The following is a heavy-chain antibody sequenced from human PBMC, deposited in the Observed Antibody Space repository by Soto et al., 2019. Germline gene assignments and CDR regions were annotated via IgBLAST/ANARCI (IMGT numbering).Heavy chain of an antibody. CDR1: GFTFSSYG. D-gene: IGHD3-22*01. Sequence: GGSLRLSCAASGFTFSSYGMHWVRQAPGKGLEWVAVIWYDGSNKYYADSVKGRFTISRDNSKNTLYLQMNSLRAEDTAVYYCARDGPYYYDSSGHIDYWGQGTLVTVSS. CDR3: ARDGPYYYDSSGHIDY. CDR2: IWYDGSNK. J-gene: IGHJ4*02. V-gene: IGHV3-33*01.